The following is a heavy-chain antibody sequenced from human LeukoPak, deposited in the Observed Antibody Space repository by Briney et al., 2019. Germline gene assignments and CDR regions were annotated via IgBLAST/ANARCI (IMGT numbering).Heavy chain of an antibody. V-gene: IGHV4-4*02. CDR3: VYRGSPGAFDI. Sequence: SETLSLTCTVSGGSISSSNWWSWVRQPPGKGLEWIGEIYHSGITNYNASLNSRVTISVDKSKNQLSLKLTSVTAADTAVYYCVYRGSPGAFDIWGQGTMVTVSS. J-gene: IGHJ3*02. D-gene: IGHD2-21*01. CDR2: IYHSGIT. CDR1: GGSISSSNW.